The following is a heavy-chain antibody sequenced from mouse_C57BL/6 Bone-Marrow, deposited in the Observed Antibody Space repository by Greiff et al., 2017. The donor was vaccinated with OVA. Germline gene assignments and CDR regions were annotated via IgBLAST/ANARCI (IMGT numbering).Heavy chain of an antibody. CDR1: GYTFTSYW. CDR3: ARERDYYGYDEFAY. Sequence: QVQLQQPGAELVKPGASVKLSCKASGYTFTSYWMHWVKQRPGQGLEWIGMIHPNSGSTNYNEKFKSKATLTVDKSSSTAYMQLSSLTSEYSAVYYCARERDYYGYDEFAYWGKGTLVTVSA. J-gene: IGHJ3*01. CDR2: IHPNSGST. D-gene: IGHD2-2*01. V-gene: IGHV1-64*01.